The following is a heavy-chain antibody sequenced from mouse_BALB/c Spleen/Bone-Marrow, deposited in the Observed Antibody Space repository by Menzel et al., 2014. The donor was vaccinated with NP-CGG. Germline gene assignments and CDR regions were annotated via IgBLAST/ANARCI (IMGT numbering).Heavy chain of an antibody. J-gene: IGHJ3*01. D-gene: IGHD2-10*01. Sequence: DVKLVESGGGLVQFGGSLKLSCAASGFTFSRYGMSWVRQTPDKRLELVAIINSDGGSTYYPDSVKGRFTISRDNAKNTPYLQMSSLKSEDTAMYYCARAYYWGQGTLVTVSA. CDR1: GFTFSRYG. V-gene: IGHV5-6-3*01. CDR2: INSDGGST. CDR3: ARAYY.